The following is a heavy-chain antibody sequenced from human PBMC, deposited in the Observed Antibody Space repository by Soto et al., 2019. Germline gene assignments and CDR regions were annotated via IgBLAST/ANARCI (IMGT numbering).Heavy chain of an antibody. Sequence: GSLRLACAASGISVGTNYLTWVRQAPGKGLEWVSFIYSDGTTYYADSVKGRFTISRDTSNNTLYLQMNSLRAEDTAVYYCARGASSFDNWGQGTLVTVSS. CDR2: IYSDGTT. V-gene: IGHV3-53*01. J-gene: IGHJ4*02. CDR3: ARGASSFDN. CDR1: GISVGTNY.